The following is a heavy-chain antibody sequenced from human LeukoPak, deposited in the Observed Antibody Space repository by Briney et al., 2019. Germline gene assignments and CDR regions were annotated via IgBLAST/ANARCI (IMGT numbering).Heavy chain of an antibody. CDR2: IYTSGST. D-gene: IGHD3-22*01. CDR1: GGSISSGTYY. CDR3: SRVWEYTVCYAGSGETFDI. V-gene: IGHV4-61*02. Sequence: SETLSLTCTVSGGSISSGTYYWSWIRQPAGKGLEWIGRIYTSGSTNYNPSLKSRVTISVDTSKNQFSLKLSSVTAADTAVYYCSRVWEYTVCYAGSGETFDIWGQGTMVTVSS. J-gene: IGHJ3*02.